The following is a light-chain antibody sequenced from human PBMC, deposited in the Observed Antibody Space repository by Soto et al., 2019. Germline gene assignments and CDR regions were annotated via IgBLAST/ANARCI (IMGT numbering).Light chain of an antibody. Sequence: QSALAQPASVSGSPGQSITISCTGTSSDVGAYNSVSWYQQHPHRAPQVIIYKGTQRPSGVSNRFSGSTSGNAASLTISALQADDEADYYCCSYVGASIYVFGTGTKVTVL. CDR1: SSDVGAYNS. V-gene: IGLV2-23*01. J-gene: IGLJ1*01. CDR3: CSYVGASIYV. CDR2: KGT.